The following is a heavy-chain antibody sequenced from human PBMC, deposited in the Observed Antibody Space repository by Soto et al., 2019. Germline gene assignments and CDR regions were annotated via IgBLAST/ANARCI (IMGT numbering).Heavy chain of an antibody. CDR1: GASISTTSHF. CDR2: VYNSATT. CDR3: ARDGVDGSGSYPYYGMDV. V-gene: IGHV4-39*02. D-gene: IGHD3-10*01. Sequence: KPSETLSLTCTVSGASISTTSHFWGWLRQPPGKGLEWIVSVYNSATTFYNPSLESRVTLSVDASKNQFSLKLKSVRAADTAVYYCARDGVDGSGSYPYYGMDVWGQGTTVTVSS. J-gene: IGHJ6*02.